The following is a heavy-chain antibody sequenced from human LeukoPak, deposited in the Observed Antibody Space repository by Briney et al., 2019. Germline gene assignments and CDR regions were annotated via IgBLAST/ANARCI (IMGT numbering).Heavy chain of an antibody. CDR3: AREFTAMAFDY. D-gene: IGHD5-18*01. V-gene: IGHV3-21*01. CDR2: ISSSSRYI. CDR1: GFIFSDYN. Sequence: GGSLRLSCEASGFIFSDYNMNWVRQAPGKGLEWLSSISSSSRYIYYAVSVKGRLTISRDNAKNSLYLHMDSLRAEDTAVYYCAREFTAMAFDYWGQGALVTVSS. J-gene: IGHJ4*02.